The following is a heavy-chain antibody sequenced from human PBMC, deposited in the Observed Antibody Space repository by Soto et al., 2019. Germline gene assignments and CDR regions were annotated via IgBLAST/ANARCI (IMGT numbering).Heavy chain of an antibody. CDR2: IYWDDDK. Sequence: QITLKESGPTLVKPTQTLTLTCTFSGFSLSADGVGVGWIRQPPGKALEWLALIYWDDDKRYRPSLKSRLTITKDTYKNQVVLTMTNIDPVDTATYYCAHAYGGTSWPNDAFDVWGQGTVVTVSS. CDR1: GFSLSADGVG. V-gene: IGHV2-5*02. CDR3: AHAYGGTSWPNDAFDV. D-gene: IGHD2-2*01. J-gene: IGHJ3*01.